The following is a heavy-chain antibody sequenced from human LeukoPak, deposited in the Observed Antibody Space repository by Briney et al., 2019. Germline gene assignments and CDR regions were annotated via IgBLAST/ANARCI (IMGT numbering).Heavy chain of an antibody. V-gene: IGHV1-18*01. D-gene: IGHD1-1*01. CDR3: ARGLQLERRGRFFPLHI. CDR2: ISVNNGNT. J-gene: IGHJ3*02. Sequence: EASVKVSCKASDYTCTSYGINWVRQAPGQGLEWMGWISVNNGNTNYAQKLQGRVTTTTDTSTSTAYMELRSLRSDDTAVYYCARGLQLERRGRFFPLHIWGQGTMVTVSS. CDR1: DYTCTSYG.